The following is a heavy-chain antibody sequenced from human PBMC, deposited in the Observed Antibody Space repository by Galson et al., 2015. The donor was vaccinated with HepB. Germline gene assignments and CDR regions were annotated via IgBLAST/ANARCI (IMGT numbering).Heavy chain of an antibody. Sequence: ETLSLTCTVSGGSISSSSYYWGWIRQPPGKGLEWIGSIYYSGGTYYNPSLKSRVTISLDTSKNQFSLKLSSVTAADTAVYYCAQINYYYAMDVWGQGTTVTVSS. D-gene: IGHD5-24*01. CDR3: AQINYYYAMDV. J-gene: IGHJ6*02. V-gene: IGHV4-39*07. CDR2: IYYSGGT. CDR1: GGSISSSSYY.